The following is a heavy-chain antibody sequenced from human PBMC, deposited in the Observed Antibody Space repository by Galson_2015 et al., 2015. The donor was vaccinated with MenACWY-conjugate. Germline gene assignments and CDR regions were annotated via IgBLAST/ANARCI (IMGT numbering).Heavy chain of an antibody. Sequence: IGHIHYSGSTNYNPSLKSRVLISIDTSKNQFSLRLSSVTAADTAVYYCARGWGWLPESWGQGTLVTVSS. V-gene: IGHV4-59*09. J-gene: IGHJ5*02. CDR3: ARGWGWLPES. CDR2: IHYSGST. D-gene: IGHD2-15*01.